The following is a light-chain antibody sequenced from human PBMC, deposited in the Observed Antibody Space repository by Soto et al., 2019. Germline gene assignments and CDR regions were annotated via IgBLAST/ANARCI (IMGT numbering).Light chain of an antibody. CDR1: QSVGRK. Sequence: DIEMTQSPATLSVSPGDRATITCRSSQSVGRKLAWYQQKPGQAPRLLIYAASNRAMGVPARFSGSGSGTEVTLTIISRQSEDVAVYHCQQYDIWPPWTFGQGTKVEI. CDR2: AAS. J-gene: IGKJ1*01. V-gene: IGKV3-15*01. CDR3: QQYDIWPPWT.